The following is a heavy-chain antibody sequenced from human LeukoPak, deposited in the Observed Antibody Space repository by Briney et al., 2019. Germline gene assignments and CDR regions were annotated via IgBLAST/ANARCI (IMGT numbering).Heavy chain of an antibody. CDR1: GYSFTSYW. CDR3: ARHTAGVDY. J-gene: IGHJ4*02. V-gene: IGHV5-51*01. D-gene: IGHD6-19*01. CDR2: IYPGDSDA. Sequence: GESLKISCKGSGYSFTSYWIGWVRQMPGKGLEWMGFIYPGDSDARYSPSFQGQVTISADRSINTAYLQWSSLNASDTAIYYCARHTAGVDYWGQGTLVTVSS.